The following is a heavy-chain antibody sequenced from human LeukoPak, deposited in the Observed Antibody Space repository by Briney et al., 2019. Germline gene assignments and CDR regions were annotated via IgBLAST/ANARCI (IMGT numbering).Heavy chain of an antibody. J-gene: IGHJ6*03. V-gene: IGHV4-4*07. D-gene: IGHD3-16*01. CDR3: ARVGEWLFDIDV. CDR1: GDPISDYC. Sequence: SQTLSLTCTVSGDPISDYCWTWIRQPAGKGLEWIGRIYGNGSTNYNPSLKSRVAMSIDTSKMQFSLKLRSVTAADTAVYYCARVGEWLFDIDVWGKGTTVIVSS. CDR2: IYGNGST.